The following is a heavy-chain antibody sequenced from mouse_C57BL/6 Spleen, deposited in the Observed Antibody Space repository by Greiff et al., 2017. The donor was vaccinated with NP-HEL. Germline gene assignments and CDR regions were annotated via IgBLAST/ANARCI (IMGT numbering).Heavy chain of an antibody. CDR3: ARLDTTVVAFDD. J-gene: IGHJ2*01. D-gene: IGHD1-1*01. Sequence: EVQLVESGGDLVKPGGSLKLSCAASGFTFSSYGMSWVRQTPDKRLEWVAPISSGGSYTYYPDSVKGRFTISRDNAKNTLYLPMSSLKSEDTAMYYCARLDTTVVAFDDWGQGTTLTVSS. V-gene: IGHV5-6*01. CDR2: ISSGGSYT. CDR1: GFTFSSYG.